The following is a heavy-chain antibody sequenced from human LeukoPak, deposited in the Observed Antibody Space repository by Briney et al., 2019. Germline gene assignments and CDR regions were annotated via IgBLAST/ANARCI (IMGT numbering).Heavy chain of an antibody. CDR3: AREGNRRSFDY. CDR2: IKQDGSET. J-gene: IGHJ4*02. CDR1: GFTFSNYW. D-gene: IGHD2/OR15-2a*01. V-gene: IGHV3-7*01. Sequence: GGSLRLSCAASGFTFSNYWMSWVRQAPVKGLEWVANIKQDGSETYYVDSVTGRFTISRDNAKNSLSLQMNSLRAEDTAVYYCAREGNRRSFDYWGQGTLVTVSS.